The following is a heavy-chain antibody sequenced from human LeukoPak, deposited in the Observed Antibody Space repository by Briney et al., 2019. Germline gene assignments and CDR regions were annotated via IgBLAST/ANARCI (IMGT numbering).Heavy chain of an antibody. CDR2: IWYDGSNK. CDR3: ARDYRQTAMVNYYGMDV. J-gene: IGHJ6*02. D-gene: IGHD5-18*01. V-gene: IGHV3-33*08. Sequence: GGSLRLSCAASGFTVSNNFMSWVRQAPGKGLEWVAVIWYDGSNKYYADSVKGRFTISRDNSKNTLYLQMNSLRAEDTAVYYCARDYRQTAMVNYYGMDVWGQGTTVTVSS. CDR1: GFTVSNNF.